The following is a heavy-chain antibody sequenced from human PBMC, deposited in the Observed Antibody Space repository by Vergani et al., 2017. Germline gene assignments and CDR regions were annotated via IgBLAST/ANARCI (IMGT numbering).Heavy chain of an antibody. Sequence: EVQLVESGGDLVQPGGSLRLSCAASGFTFSSYWMHWVRQAPGKGLVWVSAISGSGGSTYYADSVKGRFTISRDNSKNTLYLQMNSLRAEDTAVYYCAKDQDVDIVATGLFDYWGQGTLVTVSS. CDR2: ISGSGGST. CDR3: AKDQDVDIVATGLFDY. J-gene: IGHJ4*02. D-gene: IGHD5-12*01. CDR1: GFTFSSYW. V-gene: IGHV3-23*04.